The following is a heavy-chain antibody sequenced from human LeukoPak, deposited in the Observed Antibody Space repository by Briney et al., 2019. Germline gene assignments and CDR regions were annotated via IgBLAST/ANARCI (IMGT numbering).Heavy chain of an antibody. Sequence: GGSLRLPCAASGFTFSSYWMSWVRQAPGKGLEWVANIKQDGSEKYYVDSVKGRFTISRDNAKNSLYLQMNSLRAEDTAVYYCARVQGSGWYASYHFDYWGQGTLVTVSS. CDR1: GFTFSSYW. D-gene: IGHD6-19*01. J-gene: IGHJ4*02. V-gene: IGHV3-7*01. CDR2: IKQDGSEK. CDR3: ARVQGSGWYASYHFDY.